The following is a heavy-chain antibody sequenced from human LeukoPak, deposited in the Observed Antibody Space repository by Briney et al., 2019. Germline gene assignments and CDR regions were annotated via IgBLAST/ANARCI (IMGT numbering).Heavy chain of an antibody. CDR3: ARGDGGWFGFGELKSLDP. CDR2: IYYTGNI. V-gene: IGHV4-61*02. Sequence: PSQTLSLTCTASGGSISSGTYYWNWLRQPAGKGLEWVGRIYYTGNIGYNPSLKGPVIMSVYTSKNLFSLRLNSVTAAASAMYYCARGDGGWFGFGELKSLDPWGQGTLVTVSS. CDR1: GGSISSGTYY. D-gene: IGHD3-10*01. J-gene: IGHJ5*02.